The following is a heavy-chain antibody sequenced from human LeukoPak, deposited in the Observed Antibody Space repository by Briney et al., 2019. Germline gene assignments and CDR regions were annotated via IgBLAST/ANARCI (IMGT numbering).Heavy chain of an antibody. Sequence: GGSLRLSCAASGFTFSSYAMSWVRQAPGKGLEWVSAISGSGGSTYYADSVKGRFTISRDNSKNTLYLEMNSLRAEDTAVYYCARGLSWGPYYFDYWGQGTLVSVSS. V-gene: IGHV3-23*01. CDR2: ISGSGGST. D-gene: IGHD7-27*01. CDR3: ARGLSWGPYYFDY. CDR1: GFTFSSYA. J-gene: IGHJ4*02.